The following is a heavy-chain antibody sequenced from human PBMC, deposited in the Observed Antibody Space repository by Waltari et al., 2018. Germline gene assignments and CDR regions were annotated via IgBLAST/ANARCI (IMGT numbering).Heavy chain of an antibody. CDR2: VGGSVYGSGSQ. V-gene: IGHV3-23*01. Sequence: EVTLLESGGGLIQPGGSLRLSCVGSGYTFSNYAITWVRQARGGGGGGLGGVGGSVYGSGSQYYIDSLKGRFTSSRDNAKNTVYLQMNSLRAEDTALYYCAKSGVVGTIKAPTYLYYMDVWGKGTTVVVTS. CDR1: GYTFSNYA. D-gene: IGHD5-12*01. J-gene: IGHJ6*03. CDR3: AKSGVVGTIKAPTYLYYMDV.